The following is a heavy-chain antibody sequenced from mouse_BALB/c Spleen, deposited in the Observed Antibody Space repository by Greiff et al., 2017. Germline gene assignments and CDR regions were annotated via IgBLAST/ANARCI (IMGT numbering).Heavy chain of an antibody. CDR1: GYTFTSYY. Sequence: VKLVESGAELVKPGASVKLSCKASGYTFTSYYMYWVKQRPGQGLEWIGEINPSNGGTNFNEKFKSKATLTVDKSSSTAYMQLSSLTSEDSAVYYCTRSEWRAMDYWGQGTSVTVSS. J-gene: IGHJ4*01. V-gene: IGHV1S81*02. CDR2: INPSNGGT. CDR3: TRSEWRAMDY.